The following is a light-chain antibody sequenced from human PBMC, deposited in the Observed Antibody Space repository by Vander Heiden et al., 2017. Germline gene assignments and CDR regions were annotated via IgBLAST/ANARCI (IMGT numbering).Light chain of an antibody. Sequence: QQKPGKAPNLLIYKASSLENGVSSRFSGSGSGTEFTLTISSLQPDVFATYYCQRYNSYPLTFGGGTKVEIK. J-gene: IGKJ4*01. CDR3: QRYNSYPLT. V-gene: IGKV1-5*03. CDR2: KAS.